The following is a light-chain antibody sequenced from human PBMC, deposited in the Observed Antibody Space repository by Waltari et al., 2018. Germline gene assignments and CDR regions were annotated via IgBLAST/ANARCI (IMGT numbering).Light chain of an antibody. Sequence: IQMTQSPSSVSASVGDTVTINCRASRGVSGWLAWYQQKPGKAPNLLIYRTSDLHTGVPSRFSGSGSETEFTLTISGLQPEDFATDYCQQATSLPPTFGGGTKVEI. CDR2: RTS. J-gene: IGKJ4*01. CDR1: RGVSGW. CDR3: QQATSLPPT. V-gene: IGKV1-12*01.